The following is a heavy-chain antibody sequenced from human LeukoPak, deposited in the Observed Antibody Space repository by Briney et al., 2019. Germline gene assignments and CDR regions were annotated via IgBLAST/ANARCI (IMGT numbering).Heavy chain of an antibody. CDR3: ARGSGKWLRLILSAWSYAFDI. CDR2: IIPIFGTA. Sequence: ASVKVSCKASGGTFSSYAISWVRQAPGQGLEWMGGIIPIFGTANYAQKFQGRVTITADESTSTAYMELSSLRSEDTAVYYCARGSGKWLRLILSAWSYAFDIWGQGTMVTVSS. CDR1: GGTFSSYA. V-gene: IGHV1-69*01. D-gene: IGHD5-12*01. J-gene: IGHJ3*02.